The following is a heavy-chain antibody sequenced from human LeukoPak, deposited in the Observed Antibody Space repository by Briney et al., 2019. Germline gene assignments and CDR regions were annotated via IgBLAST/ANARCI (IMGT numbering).Heavy chain of an antibody. CDR1: GFTVSSNY. Sequence: PGGSLRLSCAASGFTVSSNYMSWVRQAPGKGLEWVSVIYRGGSTYYADSVKGRFTISRDNSKNTLFLQMNSLRAEDTAVYFCAKSLGYYYMDVWGKGTTVTVSS. CDR3: AKSLGYYYMDV. J-gene: IGHJ6*03. V-gene: IGHV3-53*01. CDR2: IYRGGST.